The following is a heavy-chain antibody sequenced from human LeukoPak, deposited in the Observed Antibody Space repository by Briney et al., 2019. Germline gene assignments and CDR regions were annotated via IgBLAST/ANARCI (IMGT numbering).Heavy chain of an antibody. CDR1: GFTFSSYD. V-gene: IGHV3-30*02. CDR2: IRYDGSNK. J-gene: IGHJ6*03. Sequence: GGSLRLSCAASGFTFSSYDIHWVRQAPGKGLEWVAFIRYDGSNKYYADSVRGRFTISRDNSKNTLYLQMNSLRAEDTAVYFCAKGSKAVLLTRDHYMDVWGKGTTVTISS. CDR3: AKGSKAVLLTRDHYMDV. D-gene: IGHD6-19*01.